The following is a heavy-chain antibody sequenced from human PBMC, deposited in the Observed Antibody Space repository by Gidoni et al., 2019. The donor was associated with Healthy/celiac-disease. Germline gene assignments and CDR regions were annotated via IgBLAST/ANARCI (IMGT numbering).Heavy chain of an antibody. CDR1: GGSFSGYY. V-gene: IGHV4-34*01. CDR2: INHSGST. Sequence: QVQLQQWGAGLLKPSETLSLTCAVYGGSFSGYYWSWIRQPPGKGLEWIGEINHSGSTNYNPSLKSRVTISVDTSKNQCSLKLSSVTAADTAVYYCARGFMVRGVSQMFDPWGQGTLVTVSS. J-gene: IGHJ5*02. CDR3: ARGFMVRGVSQMFDP. D-gene: IGHD3-10*01.